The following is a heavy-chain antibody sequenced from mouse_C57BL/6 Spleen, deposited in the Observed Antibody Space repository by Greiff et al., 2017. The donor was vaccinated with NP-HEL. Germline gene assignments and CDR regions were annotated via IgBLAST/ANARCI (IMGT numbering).Heavy chain of an antibody. D-gene: IGHD2-10*02. J-gene: IGHJ1*03. CDR2: ISDGGSYT. Sequence: EVQLVESGGGLVKPGGSLKLSCAASGFTFSSYAMSWVRQTPEKRLEWVATISDGGSYTYYPDNVKGRFTISRDNAKNNLYLQMSHLKSEDTAMYYCARGVYGNYGDWYCDVWGTGTTATVSS. V-gene: IGHV5-4*01. CDR3: ARGVYGNYGDWYCDV. CDR1: GFTFSSYA.